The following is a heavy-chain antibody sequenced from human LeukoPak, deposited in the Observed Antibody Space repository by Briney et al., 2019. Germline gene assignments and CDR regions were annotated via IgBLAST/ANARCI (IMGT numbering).Heavy chain of an antibody. D-gene: IGHD6-13*01. V-gene: IGHV3-11*01. CDR2: ISSTGTTI. Sequence: GGSLRLSCAASGFTFSDYYMSWIRQAPGKGLEWVSYISSTGTTIYYADSVKGRFTISRDNAKNSLYLQMNSLRAEDTAVYHCARDRAAASYYYYGLGVWGQGTTVTVSS. J-gene: IGHJ6*02. CDR1: GFTFSDYY. CDR3: ARDRAAASYYYYGLGV.